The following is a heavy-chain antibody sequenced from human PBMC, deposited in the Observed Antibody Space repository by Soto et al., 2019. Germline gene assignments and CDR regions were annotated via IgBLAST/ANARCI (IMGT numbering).Heavy chain of an antibody. CDR2: ISAYNGNT. CDR3: ARDSPVSTMIVVVTRFDY. J-gene: IGHJ4*02. V-gene: IGHV1-18*01. D-gene: IGHD3-22*01. CDR1: GYTFTSYG. Sequence: QVPLVQSGAEVKKPGASVKVSCKASGYTFTSYGISWVRQAPGQGLEWMGWISAYNGNTNYAQKLQGRVTMTTDTSTSTAYMELRSLRSDDTAVYYCARDSPVSTMIVVVTRFDYWGQGTLVTVSS.